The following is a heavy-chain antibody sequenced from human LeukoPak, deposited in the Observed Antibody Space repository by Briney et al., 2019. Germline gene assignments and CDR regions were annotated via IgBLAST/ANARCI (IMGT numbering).Heavy chain of an antibody. D-gene: IGHD6-19*01. J-gene: IGHJ5*02. CDR2: ISYDGSNK. CDR3: AKEDSSGWYRGANWFDP. CDR1: GFTFSNYG. V-gene: IGHV3-30*18. Sequence: GGSLRLSCAASGFTFSNYGMHWVRQAPGKGLEWVAVISYDGSNKYYADSVKGRFTISRDNSKNTLYLQMNSLRAEDTAVYYCAKEDSSGWYRGANWFDPWGQGTLVTVSS.